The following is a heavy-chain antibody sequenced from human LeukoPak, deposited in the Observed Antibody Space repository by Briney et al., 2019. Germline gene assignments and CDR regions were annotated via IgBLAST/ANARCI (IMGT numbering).Heavy chain of an antibody. Sequence: GGPLRLSCAASGFTFSSYAMSWVRQAPGKGLEWVSAISGSGGSTYYADSVKGRFTISRDNSKNTLYLQMNSRRAEDTAVYYCAKRSRGLVEAVFDYWGQGTLVTVSS. D-gene: IGHD6-19*01. J-gene: IGHJ4*02. CDR3: AKRSRGLVEAVFDY. CDR2: ISGSGGST. CDR1: GFTFSSYA. V-gene: IGHV3-23*01.